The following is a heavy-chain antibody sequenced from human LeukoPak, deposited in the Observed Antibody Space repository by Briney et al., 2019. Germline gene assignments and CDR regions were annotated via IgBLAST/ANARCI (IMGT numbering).Heavy chain of an antibody. CDR3: ASPTSEGAFDI. Sequence: PGASVKVSCKASGYTFTSYYMHWVRQAPGQGLEWMGITNPSGGSTSYAQKFQGRVTMTRDMSTSTVYMELSSLRSEDTAVYYCASPTSEGAFDIWGQGTMVTVSS. D-gene: IGHD3-16*01. CDR2: TNPSGGST. V-gene: IGHV1-46*01. J-gene: IGHJ3*02. CDR1: GYTFTSYY.